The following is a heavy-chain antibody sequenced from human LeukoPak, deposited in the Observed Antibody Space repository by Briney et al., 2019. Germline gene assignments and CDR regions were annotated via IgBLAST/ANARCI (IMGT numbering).Heavy chain of an antibody. CDR1: RASISGSIRSSY. Sequence: PSETLSLTCTVSRASISGSIRSSYWSWLRQPPGKGLEWIGYISSSGSTNDNPSLRSRVTISVDTSKNQFFLNLSSVSAAETAVYYCARMPLRYSGAYYFDFWGQGALDTVSP. J-gene: IGHJ4*02. CDR3: ARMPLRYSGAYYFDF. D-gene: IGHD5-12*01. V-gene: IGHV4-4*09. CDR2: ISSSGST.